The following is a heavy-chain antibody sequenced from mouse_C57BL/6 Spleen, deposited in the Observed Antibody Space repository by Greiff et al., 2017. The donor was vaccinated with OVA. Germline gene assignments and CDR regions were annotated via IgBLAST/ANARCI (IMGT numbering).Heavy chain of an antibody. D-gene: IGHD2-3*01. CDR1: GYTFTSYW. Sequence: VQLQQPGAELVKPGASVKLSCKASGYTFTSYWMHWVKQRPGQGLEWIGMIHPNSGSTNYNEKFKSKATLTVDKSSSTAYMQLSSLTSEDSAVYYCGIYDGYYRYFDVWGTGTTVTVSS. CDR2: IHPNSGST. V-gene: IGHV1-64*01. J-gene: IGHJ1*03. CDR3: GIYDGYYRYFDV.